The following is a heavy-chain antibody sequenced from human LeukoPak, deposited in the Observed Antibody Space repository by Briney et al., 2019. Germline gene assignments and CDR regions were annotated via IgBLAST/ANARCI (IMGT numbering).Heavy chain of an antibody. V-gene: IGHV4-59*02. CDR1: GGSVTSHC. D-gene: IGHD3-22*01. Sequence: SDTLSLTCNVSGGSVTSHCWNWIRRPPGKGLEWIGYLYHTGITKYNPSLKSRVSMSVDTSKNQFFLKVNSVTAADTAVYHCLRSVDYFDNTGPHMMFDYWGQGSLVTVSS. J-gene: IGHJ4*02. CDR3: LRSVDYFDNTGPHMMFDY. CDR2: LYHTGIT.